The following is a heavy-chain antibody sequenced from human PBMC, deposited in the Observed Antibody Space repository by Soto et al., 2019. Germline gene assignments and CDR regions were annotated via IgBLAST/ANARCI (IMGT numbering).Heavy chain of an antibody. D-gene: IGHD5-18*01. CDR3: ARSSRGYSYGSSPLDY. CDR2: IYPTAST. V-gene: IGHV4-38-2*01. CDR1: GYSLSSGYY. J-gene: IGHJ4*02. Sequence: PSQTLPLTCAVSGYSLSSGYYWVWIRQPPGNGLDWIGSIYPTASTYYNPSLKSRVSISVDTSKDQFSLKLSSVTAPDTAVYYGARSSRGYSYGSSPLDYWAQGTLVTAPQ.